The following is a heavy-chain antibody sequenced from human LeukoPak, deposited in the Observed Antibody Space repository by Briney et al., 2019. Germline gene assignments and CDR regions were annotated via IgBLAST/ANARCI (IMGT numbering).Heavy chain of an antibody. J-gene: IGHJ4*02. CDR2: IKQDGSEK. Sequence: PGGSLRLSCAASGFTFSSYWMSWVRQAPGKGLEWVANIKQDGSEKYYVDSVKGRFTISRDNAKNSLYLQMNSLRADDTAVYYCARLSSGSYNRDYFDYWGQGTLVTVS. V-gene: IGHV3-7*01. D-gene: IGHD3-10*01. CDR1: GFTFSSYW. CDR3: ARLSSGSYNRDYFDY.